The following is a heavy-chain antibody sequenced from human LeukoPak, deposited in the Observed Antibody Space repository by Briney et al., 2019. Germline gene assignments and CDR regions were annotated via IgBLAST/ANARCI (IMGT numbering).Heavy chain of an antibody. CDR2: IYHSGST. D-gene: IGHD3-3*01. CDR3: ARDLWSGYYYFDY. Sequence: SETLSLTCTVSGYSISSGYYWGWIRQPPGKGLEWIGSIYHSGSTYYNPSLKSRVTISVDTSKKQFSLKLSSVTAADTAVYYCARDLWSGYYYFDYWGQGTLVTVSS. V-gene: IGHV4-38-2*02. J-gene: IGHJ4*02. CDR1: GYSISSGYY.